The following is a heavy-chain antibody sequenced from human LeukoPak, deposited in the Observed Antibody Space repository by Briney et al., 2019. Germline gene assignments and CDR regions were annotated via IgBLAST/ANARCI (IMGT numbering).Heavy chain of an antibody. CDR2: ITSGTRT. CDR3: AGGRTCSSTSCYSDWFDP. CDR1: GFTFSSYG. J-gene: IGHJ5*02. V-gene: IGHV3-23*01. D-gene: IGHD2-2*01. Sequence: PGGSLRLSCAASGFTFSSYGMNWVRQAPGKGLEWVSGITSGTRTYYADSVKGRFAISRDNSKNTMYLQMNSLRAEDTAVYYCAGGRTCSSTSCYSDWFDPWGQGTLVTVSS.